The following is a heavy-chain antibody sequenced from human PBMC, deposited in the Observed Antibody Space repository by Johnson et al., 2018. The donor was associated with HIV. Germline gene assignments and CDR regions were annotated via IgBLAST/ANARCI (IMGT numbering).Heavy chain of an antibody. Sequence: VQLVESGGGVVQPGGSLRLSCAASGFTFDDYGMSWVRQPPGKGLEWVSRINSDGSSTNYADSVKGRFTISRDNAKNTLYLQMNSLRAEDTAVFYCARDAKVGYGDAFDIWGQGTMVTVSS. V-gene: IGHV3-74*01. CDR2: INSDGSST. J-gene: IGHJ3*02. CDR1: GFTFDDYG. D-gene: IGHD5-12*01. CDR3: ARDAKVGYGDAFDI.